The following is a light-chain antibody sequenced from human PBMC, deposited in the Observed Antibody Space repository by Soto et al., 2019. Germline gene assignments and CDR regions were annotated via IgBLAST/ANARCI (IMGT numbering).Light chain of an antibody. CDR3: QQYYSLPYS. CDR2: WAS. Sequence: DIVMTQSPDSLSVSLDERATINCTSSRSVFYRSSDKNYLAWYQQKPGQPPKLLIYWASTRESGVPDRFSGGGSGTHFTLTITSLRAEDVAVYYCQQYYSLPYSFGQGTKLDI. J-gene: IGKJ2*03. CDR1: RSVFYRSSDKNY. V-gene: IGKV4-1*01.